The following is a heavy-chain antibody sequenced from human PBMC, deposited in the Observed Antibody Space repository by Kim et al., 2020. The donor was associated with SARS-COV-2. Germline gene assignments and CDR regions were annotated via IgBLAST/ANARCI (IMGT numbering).Heavy chain of an antibody. V-gene: IGHV1-3*01. CDR2: VNAANDET. J-gene: IGHJ4*02. D-gene: IGHD4-4*01. Sequence: ASVKVSCKAYGYTFKSYPIHWLRQAPGQRPEWMGWVNAANDETQYSQKFQGRVTITRDTSANTAYMELTRLTTKETAIYYCARDMDPTVYDYWGQGTLVTVSS. CDR3: ARDMDPTVYDY. CDR1: GYTFKSYP.